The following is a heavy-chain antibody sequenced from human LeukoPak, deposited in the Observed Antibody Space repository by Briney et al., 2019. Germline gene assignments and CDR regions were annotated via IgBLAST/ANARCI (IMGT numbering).Heavy chain of an antibody. CDR2: INPDGGGT. CDR1: GYTFTGYY. J-gene: IGHJ4*02. V-gene: IGHV1-2*02. Sequence: ASVKVSCKASGYTFTGYYIHWVRQAPGQGLEWMGWINPDGGGTNYAQKFQGRVTMTRDASISTAYMELSRLRSDDTAVHFCARDRPVDYYDSSGYWYYFDYWGQGALVTVSS. CDR3: ARDRPVDYYDSSGYWYYFDY. D-gene: IGHD3-22*01.